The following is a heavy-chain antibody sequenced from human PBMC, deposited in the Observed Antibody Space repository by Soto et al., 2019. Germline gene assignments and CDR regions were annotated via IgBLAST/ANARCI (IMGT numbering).Heavy chain of an antibody. D-gene: IGHD2-21*01. CDR3: ARQTYSGEKPSGLDV. J-gene: IGHJ6*02. V-gene: IGHV4-39*01. CDR2: IYYSGRT. Sequence: QLQLQESGPGLVKPSETLSLTCTVSGGSISSSSYYWAWIRQPPGKGLEWIGSIYYSGRTYYNPSLKRRVTISVDTSKNQFSLKLSSVTAADTAVYYCARQTYSGEKPSGLDVWGQGTTVTVSS. CDR1: GGSISSSSYY.